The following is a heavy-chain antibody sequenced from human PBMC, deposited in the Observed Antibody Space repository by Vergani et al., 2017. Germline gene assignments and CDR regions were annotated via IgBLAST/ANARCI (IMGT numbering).Heavy chain of an antibody. D-gene: IGHD2-8*01. J-gene: IGHJ6*03. Sequence: QVQLQESGPGLVKPSQTLALSCTVSGGSVSTSIGYYWTWIRQPAGKTLEWIGEIFSSGTTNYIPSFKNRVTMSVDTSKNQFSLQLNSVTAADTAVYYCARASHCINCYAXGPNGPGDYYMDVWVKGTTVTVSS. CDR3: ARASHCINCYAXGPNGPGDYYMDV. V-gene: IGHV4-61*02. CDR2: IFSSGTT. CDR1: GGSVSTSIGYY.